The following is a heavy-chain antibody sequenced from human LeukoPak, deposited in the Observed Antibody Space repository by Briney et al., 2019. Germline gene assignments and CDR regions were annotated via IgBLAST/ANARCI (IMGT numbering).Heavy chain of an antibody. Sequence: ASVTVSFKVSGYTLTELSMHWVRQAPGKGIEWMGGFDPEDGEKIYAQKFQGRVTMTEDTSTDTAYMELSSLRSEDTAVYYCATALSISSGWPRLDYWGQGTLVTVSS. CDR3: ATALSISSGWPRLDY. CDR2: FDPEDGEK. CDR1: GYTLTELS. V-gene: IGHV1-24*01. D-gene: IGHD6-19*01. J-gene: IGHJ4*02.